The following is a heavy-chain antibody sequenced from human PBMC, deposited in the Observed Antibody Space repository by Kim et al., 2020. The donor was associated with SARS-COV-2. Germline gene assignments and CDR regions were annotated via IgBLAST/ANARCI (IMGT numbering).Heavy chain of an antibody. D-gene: IGHD2-21*01. V-gene: IGHV4-59*13. CDR1: GGSISSYY. CDR2: IYYSGST. J-gene: IGHJ3*02. Sequence: SETLSLTCTVSGGSISSYYWSWIRQPPGKGLEWIGYIYYSGSTNYNPSLKSRVTISVDTSKNQFSLKLSSVTAADTAVYYCARADWHDAFDIWGQGTMVTVSS. CDR3: ARADWHDAFDI.